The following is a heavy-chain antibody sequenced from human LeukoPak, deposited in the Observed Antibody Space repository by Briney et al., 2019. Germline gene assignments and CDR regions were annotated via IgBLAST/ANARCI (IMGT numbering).Heavy chain of an antibody. CDR3: ASTSSRSLKFYDYVWGSSHNPYYYYYYGMDV. J-gene: IGHJ6*02. D-gene: IGHD3-16*01. V-gene: IGHV1-46*03. CDR1: GYIFTSYY. Sequence: ASVKVSCKASGYIFTSYYIHWVRQAPGQGLEWMGIINPSGGSTTYAQKFQGRVTMTRDTSTSTVYMELSSLRSEDTAVYYCASTSSRSLKFYDYVWGSSHNPYYYYYYGMDVWGQGTTVTVSS. CDR2: INPSGGST.